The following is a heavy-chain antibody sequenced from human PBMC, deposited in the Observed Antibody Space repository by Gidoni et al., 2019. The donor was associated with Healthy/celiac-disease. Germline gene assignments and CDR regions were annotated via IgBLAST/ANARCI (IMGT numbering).Heavy chain of an antibody. J-gene: IGHJ6*02. D-gene: IGHD3-3*01. CDR3: AKLKTYYDFWSGYYSDYYYYGMDV. CDR1: GFPFSSYS. Sequence: EVQLVESVGGLVQPGGSLRLSCAASGFPFSSYSMNWVRQAPGKGLEWVSYLSSSSSTIYYADSVKGRVTISRDNAKNSLYLQMNSLRDEDTAVYYCAKLKTYYDFWSGYYSDYYYYGMDVWGQGTTVTVSS. CDR2: LSSSSSTI. V-gene: IGHV3-48*02.